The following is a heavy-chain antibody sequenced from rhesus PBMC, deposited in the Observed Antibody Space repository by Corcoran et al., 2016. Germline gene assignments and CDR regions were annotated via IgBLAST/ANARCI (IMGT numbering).Heavy chain of an antibody. Sequence: EVQLVQSGAEVKKPGASVKISCKASGYTFTDYYLHGVRQAPGKGLEWMGRVDPEDGEAIPPQMFQDTVTITADTATDTAYMELSSLRSEDTAVYYCATGIWTGYYRGGLDSWGQGVVVTVSS. D-gene: IGHD3-3*01. V-gene: IGHV1-111*02. CDR1: GYTFTDYY. J-gene: IGHJ6*01. CDR3: ATGIWTGYYRGGLDS. CDR2: VDPEDGEA.